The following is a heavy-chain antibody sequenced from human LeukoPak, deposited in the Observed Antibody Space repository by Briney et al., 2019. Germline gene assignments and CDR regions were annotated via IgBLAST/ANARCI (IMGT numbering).Heavy chain of an antibody. V-gene: IGHV3-23*01. J-gene: IGHJ4*02. CDR3: AKVAAVAALYYFDY. CDR1: GFTFSSYA. Sequence: GGSLRLSCAASGFTFSSYAMSWFRQAPVKGLEWVSSISGSGTSTYYADSVKGRFTISRDNSKNTLYLQMNSLRAEDTALYYCAKVAAVAALYYFDYWGQGTLVTVSS. D-gene: IGHD6-19*01. CDR2: ISGSGTST.